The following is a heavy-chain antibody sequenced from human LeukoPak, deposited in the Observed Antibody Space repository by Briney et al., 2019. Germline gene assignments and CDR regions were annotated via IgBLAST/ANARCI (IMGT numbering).Heavy chain of an antibody. V-gene: IGHV3-7*01. Sequence: GGSLRLSSAASGFTFSSYWMSWVRQAPGKGREWVANIKQDGSEKYYVDSVKRRFTISRDNAKISLYLQMNSLRAEDTAVYYCARGSVEYCSSTSCRRHYYYYYMDVWGKGTTVTVSS. CDR3: ARGSVEYCSSTSCRRHYYYYYMDV. CDR1: GFTFSSYW. J-gene: IGHJ6*03. CDR2: IKQDGSEK. D-gene: IGHD2-2*01.